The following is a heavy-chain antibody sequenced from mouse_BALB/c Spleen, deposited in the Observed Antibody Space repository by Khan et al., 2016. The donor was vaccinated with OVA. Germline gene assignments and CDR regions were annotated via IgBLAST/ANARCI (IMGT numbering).Heavy chain of an antibody. Sequence: QIQLVQSGPELKKPGETVRMSCKASGSNFTDYAVNWVKQAPGKGLMWMGWINTYTGEATYVDEFKGRFAFSLATSASTALLPIYNLKNEEMANSFCARSLGNYHRGLWGQGTTLTVSS. CDR1: GSNFTDYA. CDR3: ARSLGNYHRGL. V-gene: IGHV9-1*02. CDR2: INTYTGEA. D-gene: IGHD2-1*01. J-gene: IGHJ2*01.